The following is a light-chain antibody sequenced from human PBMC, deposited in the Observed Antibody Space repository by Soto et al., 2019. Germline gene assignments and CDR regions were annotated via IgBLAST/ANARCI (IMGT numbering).Light chain of an antibody. CDR3: QQSYSTPQT. J-gene: IGKJ1*01. Sequence: DIQMTQSPSSLSASVGDRVTITYRASQSISSYLNWYQQKPGKAPKLLIYAASSLQSGVPSRFSGSGSGTDFTLTISSLQPEDFATYYCQQSYSTPQTFGQGTKEEIK. V-gene: IGKV1-39*01. CDR1: QSISSY. CDR2: AAS.